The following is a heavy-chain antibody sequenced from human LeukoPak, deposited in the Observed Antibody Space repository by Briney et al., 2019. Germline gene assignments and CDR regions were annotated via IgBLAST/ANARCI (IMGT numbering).Heavy chain of an antibody. CDR2: IYYSGST. V-gene: IGHV4-30-4*01. CDR1: GGSISSGDYY. Sequence: SQTLSLTCTVSGGSISSGDYYWSWIRQPPGEGLEWIGYIYYSGSTYYNPSLKSRVTISVDTSKNQFSLKLSSVTAADTAVYYCAREPDYDILTGHDAFDIWGQGTMVTVSS. D-gene: IGHD3-9*01. CDR3: AREPDYDILTGHDAFDI. J-gene: IGHJ3*02.